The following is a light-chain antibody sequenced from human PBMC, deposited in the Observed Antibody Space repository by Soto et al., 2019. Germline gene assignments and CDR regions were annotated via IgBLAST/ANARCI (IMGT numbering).Light chain of an antibody. CDR3: QQRYNWPLT. CDR2: YAS. CDR1: QSVTTF. V-gene: IGKV3-11*01. J-gene: IGKJ4*01. Sequence: EIVLTQSPATLSLSPGERATLSCRASQSVTTFLAWYQHKPGQAPRLLIYYASNRATGIPARFSGSGSGTDFSLSVSSLEPEDFAVYYFQQRYNWPLTFGGGTKVEIK.